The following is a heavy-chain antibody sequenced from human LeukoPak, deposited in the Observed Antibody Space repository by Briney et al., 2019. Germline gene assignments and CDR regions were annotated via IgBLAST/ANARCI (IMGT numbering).Heavy chain of an antibody. CDR3: ATLPGYSSSWSIAGSYYFDY. Sequence: SXXXSXXTXXEXSMXXVRXAPGKGLEWMGGFDPEDGETIYAQKFQGRVTMTEDTSTDTAYMELSSLRSEDTAVYYCATLPGYSSSWSIAGSYYFDYWGQGTLVTVSS. CDR2: FDPEDGET. V-gene: IGHV1-24*01. CDR1: XXTXXEXS. D-gene: IGHD6-13*01. J-gene: IGHJ4*02.